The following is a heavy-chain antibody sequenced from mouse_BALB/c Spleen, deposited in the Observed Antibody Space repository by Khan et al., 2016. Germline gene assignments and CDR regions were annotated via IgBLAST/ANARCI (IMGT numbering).Heavy chain of an antibody. CDR2: INTYTGEP. CDR1: GYTFTNYG. Sequence: QIQLVQSGPELKKPGETVKISCKASGYTFTNYGMNWVKQAPGKGLKWMGWINTYTGEPTYADDFKGRLAFSLETSASTAYLQSNNLKTEDTATYCGANEGLRRTGYAMDYWGQGTAVTVSS. J-gene: IGHJ4*01. CDR3: ANEGLRRTGYAMDY. D-gene: IGHD2-4*01. V-gene: IGHV9-3-1*01.